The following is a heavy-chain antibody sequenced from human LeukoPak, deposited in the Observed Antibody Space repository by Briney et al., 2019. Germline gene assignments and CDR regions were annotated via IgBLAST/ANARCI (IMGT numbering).Heavy chain of an antibody. CDR2: ISSSGSTI. CDR1: GFTFSSYE. V-gene: IGHV3-48*03. CDR3: ARLNGEVTVFGY. D-gene: IGHD4-17*01. J-gene: IGHJ4*02. Sequence: PGGSLRLSCAASGFTFSSYEMNWVRQAPGKGLEWVSYISSSGSTIYYADSVKGRFTISRDNAENSLFLQTNSLRAEDTAVYYCARLNGEVTVFGYWGQGALVTVSS.